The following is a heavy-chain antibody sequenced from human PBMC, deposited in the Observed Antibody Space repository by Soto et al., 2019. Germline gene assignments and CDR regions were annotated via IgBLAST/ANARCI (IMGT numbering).Heavy chain of an antibody. CDR1: GGTFSSYA. CDR2: IIPIFGTA. D-gene: IGHD3-22*01. J-gene: IGHJ4*02. Sequence: QVQLVQSGAEVKKPGSSVKVSCKASGGTFSSYAISWVRQAPGQGLEWMGGIIPIFGTANHAQKFQGRVTIIADASTSTVYMELSSLTSEDTAMYYCARGWGYDSNDYYYAYWGQGTLVIVSS. CDR3: ARGWGYDSNDYYYAY. V-gene: IGHV1-69*01.